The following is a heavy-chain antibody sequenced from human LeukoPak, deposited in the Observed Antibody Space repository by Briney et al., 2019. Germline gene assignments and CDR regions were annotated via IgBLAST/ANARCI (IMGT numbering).Heavy chain of an antibody. Sequence: PGGSLRLSCAASGFTFSSYAMSWVRQAPGKGLEWVSAISGSPGSTYYADSVKGRFTISRDNSKNTLYLQMNSLRAEDTAVYYCARGPSGYHNTGGQGTLVTVSS. D-gene: IGHD5-12*01. CDR1: GFTFSSYA. V-gene: IGHV3-23*01. J-gene: IGHJ4*02. CDR2: ISGSPGST. CDR3: ARGPSGYHNT.